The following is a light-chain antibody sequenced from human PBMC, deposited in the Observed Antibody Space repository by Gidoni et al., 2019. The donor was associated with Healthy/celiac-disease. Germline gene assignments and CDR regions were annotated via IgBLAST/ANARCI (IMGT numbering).Light chain of an antibody. J-gene: IGLJ2*01. V-gene: IGLV2-11*01. CDR3: CSYAGSYTFVV. Sequence: QSALTQPPSVSRSPGQSVTISCTGTSSDVGGSNYVSWSQQHPGKAPKLMIYDVRKRPSGVPDRFSGSKSGNTASLTISGLQAEDEADYYCCSYAGSYTFVVFGGGTKLTVL. CDR2: DVR. CDR1: SSDVGGSNY.